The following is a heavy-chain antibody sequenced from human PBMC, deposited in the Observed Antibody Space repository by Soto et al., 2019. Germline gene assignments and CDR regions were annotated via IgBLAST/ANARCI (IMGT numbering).Heavy chain of an antibody. CDR1: GFTFSTYW. Sequence: EVQLVESGGGLVQPGESLRLSCEASGFTFSTYWMTWVRQAPGRGLEWVASINEDGSGKYFVDSVKGRFTISRDSAKRSVYLQMNSLRVEDTAVYYCTRTGYNDYWGQGILVTVSS. CDR2: INEDGSGK. CDR3: TRTGYNDY. V-gene: IGHV3-7*05. D-gene: IGHD2-15*01. J-gene: IGHJ4*02.